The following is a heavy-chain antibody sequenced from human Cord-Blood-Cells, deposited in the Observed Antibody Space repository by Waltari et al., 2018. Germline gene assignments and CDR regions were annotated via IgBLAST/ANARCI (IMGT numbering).Heavy chain of an antibody. J-gene: IGHJ6*02. CDR3: ARGRGSSGMDV. D-gene: IGHD6-6*01. V-gene: IGHV3-48*01. CDR2: ISSSSSTI. CDR1: GFTFSSYS. Sequence: EVQLVESGGGLVQPGGSLRLSCAASGFTFSSYSMNWVHQAPGKGLEWVSYISSSSSTIYYADSVKGRFTISRDNAKNSLYLQMNSLRAEDTAVYYCARGRGSSGMDVWGQGTTVTVSS.